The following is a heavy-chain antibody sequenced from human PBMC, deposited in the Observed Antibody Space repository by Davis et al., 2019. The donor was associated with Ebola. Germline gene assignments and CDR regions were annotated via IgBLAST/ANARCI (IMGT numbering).Heavy chain of an antibody. V-gene: IGHV3-23*01. Sequence: ESLKISCAASGFTFSTYVMSWLRQAPGKGLEWVSAISGSGEKIYYADSVKGRFTISRDNSKSTLYVQMNSLRDEDTAVYYCANDPLGVGTGTFENWGQGTLVTVSS. CDR2: ISGSGEKI. J-gene: IGHJ4*02. CDR3: ANDPLGVGTGTFEN. D-gene: IGHD1-7*01. CDR1: GFTFSTYV.